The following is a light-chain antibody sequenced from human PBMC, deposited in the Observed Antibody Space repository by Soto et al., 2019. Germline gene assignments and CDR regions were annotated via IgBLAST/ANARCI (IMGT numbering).Light chain of an antibody. J-gene: IGKJ1*01. CDR3: QQYGSSGT. CDR1: QSVSDN. CDR2: AAS. Sequence: EIVMTQSPATVSVSPGERATLSVMASQSVSDNVAWYQQKPGQAPRLLIYAASNRATGIPDRFSGSGSGTDFTLTISRLEPEDFAVYYCQQYGSSGTFGQGTKVDIK. V-gene: IGKV3-20*01.